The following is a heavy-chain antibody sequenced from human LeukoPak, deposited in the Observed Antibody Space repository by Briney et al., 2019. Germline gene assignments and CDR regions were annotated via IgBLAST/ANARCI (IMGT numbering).Heavy chain of an antibody. Sequence: SATLSLTCTVSGGSISSYYWSWIRQPPGKGLEWMGYIYYSGSTNYNPSLKSRVTISVDTSKNQFSLKLSYVTAADTAVYYCARGSLYDFWSGYYWFDPWGQGTLVTVSS. J-gene: IGHJ5*02. CDR3: ARGSLYDFWSGYYWFDP. CDR2: IYYSGST. D-gene: IGHD3-3*01. V-gene: IGHV4-59*01. CDR1: GGSISSYY.